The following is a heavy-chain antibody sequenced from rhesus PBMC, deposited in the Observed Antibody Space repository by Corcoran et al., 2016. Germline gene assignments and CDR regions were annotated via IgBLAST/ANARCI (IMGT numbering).Heavy chain of an antibody. CDR1: GGSISDSYS. Sequence: QVQLQESGPGLVKPSETLSLTCAVSGGSISDSYSWNWIRQPPGKWLEWIGNIYGSTGSTYYNPSLKSLDTISKDTSKNQFSLKLSSVTAADTAVYYCASRYDYWGQGVLVTVSS. CDR2: IYGSTGST. J-gene: IGHJ4*01. V-gene: IGHV4S7*01. CDR3: ASRYDY.